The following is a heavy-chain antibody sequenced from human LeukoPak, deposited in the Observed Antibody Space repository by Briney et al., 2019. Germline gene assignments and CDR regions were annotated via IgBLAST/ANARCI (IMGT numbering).Heavy chain of an antibody. CDR3: ARVGALEGDLDY. V-gene: IGHV3-53*01. CDR1: GFTVCGNY. J-gene: IGHJ4*02. CDR2: IYSGGNT. Sequence: GGSLRLSCAASGFTVCGNYMSWVRQAPGKGLEWVSVIYSGGNTYYADSVKGRFTTSRDNSKNTLYLQMNSLRVEDTAVYYCARVGALEGDLDYWGQGTLVTVSS. D-gene: IGHD3-16*01.